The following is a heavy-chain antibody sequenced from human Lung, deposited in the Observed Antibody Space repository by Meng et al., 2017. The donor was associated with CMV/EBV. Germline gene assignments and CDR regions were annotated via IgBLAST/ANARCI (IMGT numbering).Heavy chain of an antibody. V-gene: IGHV1-18*01. Sequence: ASVKVSCKATGYILSSYGISWVRQAPGQGLEWMGWIGGYDGRTNYRQKFKGRVTVTRDTSTSTAYMEVWSLGSDDTAVYYCAGDFDEYDNSGSYDDTFDFWGQGTMVTVSS. D-gene: IGHD3-22*01. CDR3: AGDFDEYDNSGSYDDTFDF. CDR1: GYILSSYG. J-gene: IGHJ3*01. CDR2: IGGYDGRT.